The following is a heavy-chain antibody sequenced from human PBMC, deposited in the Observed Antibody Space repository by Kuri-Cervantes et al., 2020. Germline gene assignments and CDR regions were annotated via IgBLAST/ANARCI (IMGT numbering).Heavy chain of an antibody. CDR1: RGSIRSYY. CDR3: ARNYYYDSSGYYYEVWWFDP. V-gene: IGHV4-59*01. Sequence: GSLRLSCNVSRGSIRSYYWSWIRQPPGKGLEWIGYIYYSGSTNYNPSLKSRVTISVDMSKNQFSLRLNSVTAADTAVYYCARNYYYDSSGYYYEVWWFDPWGQGTLVTVSS. J-gene: IGHJ5*02. CDR2: IYYSGST. D-gene: IGHD3-22*01.